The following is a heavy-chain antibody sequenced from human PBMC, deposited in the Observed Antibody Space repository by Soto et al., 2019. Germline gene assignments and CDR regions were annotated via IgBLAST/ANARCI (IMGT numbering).Heavy chain of an antibody. CDR2: INHSGGT. Sequence: SETLSLTCAVYGGSFSAYYWSWIRQPPGKGLEWIGEINHSGGTSYNPSLKSRVTISADTSKNQFSLRMNSMIAADTAVYYCARADPVASVGYWGQGTLVTVSS. CDR1: GGSFSAYY. D-gene: IGHD2-15*01. V-gene: IGHV4-34*01. J-gene: IGHJ4*02. CDR3: ARADPVASVGY.